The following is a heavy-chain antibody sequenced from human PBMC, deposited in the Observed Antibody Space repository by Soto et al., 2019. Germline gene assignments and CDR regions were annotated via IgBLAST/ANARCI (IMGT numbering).Heavy chain of an antibody. V-gene: IGHV4-61*08. CDR3: ARVILTGYKKGFDP. CDR1: GGSIDNYEYY. J-gene: IGHJ5*02. CDR2: IYYSGST. Sequence: PSETLSLTCTVSGGSIDNYEYYWTWIRQPPGKGLEWVGYIYYSGSTNYNPSLKSRVTISVDTSKNQFSLKLSSVTAADTAVYYCARVILTGYKKGFDPWGQGTLVTVSS. D-gene: IGHD3-9*01.